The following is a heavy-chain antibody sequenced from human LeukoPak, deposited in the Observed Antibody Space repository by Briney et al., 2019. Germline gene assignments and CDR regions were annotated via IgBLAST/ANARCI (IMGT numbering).Heavy chain of an antibody. J-gene: IGHJ5*02. D-gene: IGHD2-21*02. CDR2: IYYSGST. V-gene: IGHV4-59*08. CDR3: ARHPYCGGDCYPSHNWFDP. Sequence: SETLSLTCNVSGGSINNYYWSWIRQPPGKGLEWIGYIYYSGSTNYNPSLKSRVTISVDTSKNQFSLKLSSVTAADTAVYYCARHPYCGGDCYPSHNWFDPWGQGTLVTVSS. CDR1: GGSINNYY.